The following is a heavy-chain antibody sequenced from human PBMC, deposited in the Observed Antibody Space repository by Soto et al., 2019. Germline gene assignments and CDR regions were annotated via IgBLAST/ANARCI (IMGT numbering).Heavy chain of an antibody. J-gene: IGHJ4*02. V-gene: IGHV4-4*07. CDR2: ISTTGNT. D-gene: IGHD1-7*01. Sequence: LSLTCTVSGDTITSFSWNWIRQSAGKGLEWIGRISTTGNTHYNPSLESRVTMSLDTSKNQFSLKLTSVTAADTAVYYCEGESGENWSYEAYWGQGTLVTVS. CDR3: EGESGENWSYEAY. CDR1: GDTITSFS.